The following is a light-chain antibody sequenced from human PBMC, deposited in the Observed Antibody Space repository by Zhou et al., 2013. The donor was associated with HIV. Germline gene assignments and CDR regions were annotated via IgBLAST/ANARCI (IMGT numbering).Light chain of an antibody. CDR2: DAS. Sequence: GDRVTITCQASQHISDHLNWYQQKPGKAPKLLIHDASDLEAGVPPRFSGDVFRTQFTLTISGLQPEDFATYFCQHYHNLPLTFGGGTRVEF. V-gene: IGKV1-33*01. CDR1: QHISDH. CDR3: QHYHNLPLT. J-gene: IGKJ4*01.